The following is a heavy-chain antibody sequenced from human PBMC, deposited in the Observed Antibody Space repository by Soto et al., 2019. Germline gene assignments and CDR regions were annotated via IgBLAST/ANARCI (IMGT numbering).Heavy chain of an antibody. J-gene: IGHJ5*02. CDR3: ARGVGLGSYYNHYNWFDP. V-gene: IGHV1-18*01. CDR1: GYTFTNYG. D-gene: IGHD3-10*01. CDR2: INVYNGNT. Sequence: QVQLVQSGGEVKKPGASVKVSCKASGYTFTNYGISWVRQAPGQGLEWMGWINVYNGNTKYAQKVQGRVTMTTDTXTXTXXMELRSLRSDDTAVYYCARGVGLGSYYNHYNWFDPWGQGTLVTVSS.